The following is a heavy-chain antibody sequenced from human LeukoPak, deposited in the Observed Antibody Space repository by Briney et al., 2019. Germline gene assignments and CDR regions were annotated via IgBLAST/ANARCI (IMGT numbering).Heavy chain of an antibody. V-gene: IGHV4-38-2*02. Sequence: SETLSLTCTVSGYSISSGYYWGWIRQPPGKGLEWIGSIYHSGSTNYNPSLKSRVTISVDTSKNQFSLKLSSVTAADTAVYYCARVWYSSTQGPYYFDYWGQGTLVTVSS. CDR1: GYSISSGYY. J-gene: IGHJ4*02. D-gene: IGHD6-13*01. CDR2: IYHSGST. CDR3: ARVWYSSTQGPYYFDY.